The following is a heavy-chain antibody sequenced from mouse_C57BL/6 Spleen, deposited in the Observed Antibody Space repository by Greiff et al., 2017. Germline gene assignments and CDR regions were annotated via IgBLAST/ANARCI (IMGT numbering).Heavy chain of an antibody. D-gene: IGHD1-1*01. CDR1: GYTFTSYT. CDR3: ARCAITTVVAPYYYAMDY. CDR2: INPSSGYT. J-gene: IGHJ4*01. Sequence: QVQLQQSGAELARPGASVKMSCKASGYTFTSYTMHWVKQRPGQGLEWIGYINPSSGYTKYNQKFKDKATLTADKSSSTAYMQLSSLTSEDSAVYYCARCAITTVVAPYYYAMDYWGQGTSVTVSS. V-gene: IGHV1-4*01.